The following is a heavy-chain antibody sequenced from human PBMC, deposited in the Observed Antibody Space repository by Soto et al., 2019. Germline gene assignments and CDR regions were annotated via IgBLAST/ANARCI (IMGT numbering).Heavy chain of an antibody. Sequence: QVQLVQSGAEVKKPGSSVKVSCKASGGTFSSYAISWVRQAPGQGLEWMGGIIPIFGTANYAQKFQGRVTITADESTRTAYMELSSLRSEDTAVYYCAVTMVRGVSMFYYYCGMDVWGQGTTVTVSS. CDR3: AVTMVRGVSMFYYYCGMDV. D-gene: IGHD3-10*01. J-gene: IGHJ6*02. CDR2: IIPIFGTA. CDR1: GGTFSSYA. V-gene: IGHV1-69*01.